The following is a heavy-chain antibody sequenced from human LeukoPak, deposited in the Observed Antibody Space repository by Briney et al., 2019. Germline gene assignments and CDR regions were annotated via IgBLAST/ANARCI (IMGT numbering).Heavy chain of an antibody. CDR2: ISGSGGST. V-gene: IGHV3-23*01. J-gene: IGHJ4*02. Sequence: TGGSLRLSCVASGFTFSSYVMIWVRQAPGKGLEWVSTISGSGGSTYYADSVKGRFTISRDNSKNTLHLQMTSLGAEDTAVYYCAKEDRPNYYGSAMGWGQGTLVTVSS. CDR1: GFTFSSYV. CDR3: AKEDRPNYYGSAMG. D-gene: IGHD3-10*01.